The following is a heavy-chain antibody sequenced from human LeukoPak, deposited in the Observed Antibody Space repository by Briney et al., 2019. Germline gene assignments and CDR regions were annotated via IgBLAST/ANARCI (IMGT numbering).Heavy chain of an antibody. V-gene: IGHV4-38-2*02. J-gene: IGHJ5*02. D-gene: IGHD5-18*01. CDR1: GDSITSGYH. CDR3: ARDSSGYSYDPWFDP. Sequence: PSGTLSLTCIVSGDSITSGYHWGWIRQTPGKGLEGIGTMYHSGNINYNPSLKSRVTMSVDTSKNQFSLKLSSVTAADTAVYYCARDSSGYSYDPWFDPWGQGTLVTVSS. CDR2: MYHSGNI.